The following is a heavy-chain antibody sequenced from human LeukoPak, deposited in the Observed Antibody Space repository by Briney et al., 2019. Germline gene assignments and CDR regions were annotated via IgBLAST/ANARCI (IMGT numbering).Heavy chain of an antibody. Sequence: PGGSLRLSCAASGFIFSSYAMSWVRQAPGKGLEWVSAISDSGGSTYYADSVKGRFTISRDNSKNTLYLQMNSLRAEDTAVYYCAKDRYYDFWSGYSNWFDPWGQGTLVTVSS. D-gene: IGHD3-3*01. J-gene: IGHJ5*02. CDR3: AKDRYYDFWSGYSNWFDP. CDR2: ISDSGGST. V-gene: IGHV3-23*01. CDR1: GFIFSSYA.